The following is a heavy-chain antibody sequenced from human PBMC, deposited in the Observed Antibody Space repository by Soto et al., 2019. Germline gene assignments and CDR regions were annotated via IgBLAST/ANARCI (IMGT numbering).Heavy chain of an antibody. V-gene: IGHV3-23*01. D-gene: IGHD3-3*01. CDR1: GFSFGSYA. Sequence: PGGSLRLSCAASGFSFGSYALSWVRQAPGKGLEWVSTISGSDGKTFYADSVKGRFSFSRDTSQSTLYLQMNSLRADDTAMYYCARWSYLDYWGQGTRVTVS. CDR3: ARWSYLDY. J-gene: IGHJ4*02. CDR2: ISGSDGKT.